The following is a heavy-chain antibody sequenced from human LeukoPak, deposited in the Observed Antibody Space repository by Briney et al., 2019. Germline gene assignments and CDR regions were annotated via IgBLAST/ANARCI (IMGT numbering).Heavy chain of an antibody. J-gene: IGHJ3*02. CDR1: GFTFSSYG. CDR3: ARAKAFDI. CDR2: ISYDGSNK. Sequence: QAGRSLRLSCAASGFTFSSYGMHWVRQAPGKGLEWVAVISYDGSNKYYADSVKGRFTISRDNSKNTLYLQMNSLRAEDTAVYYCARAKAFDIWGQGTMVTVSS. V-gene: IGHV3-30*03.